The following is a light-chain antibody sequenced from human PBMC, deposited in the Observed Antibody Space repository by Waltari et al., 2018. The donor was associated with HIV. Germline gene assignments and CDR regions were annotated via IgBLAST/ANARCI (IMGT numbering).Light chain of an antibody. J-gene: IGLJ2*01. Sequence: QSALTQPPSASGSPGQSVTIPCAGTSRDIGLYNFVSWYKHHPGKAPKLMISEVSRPPSRLPELFPGSKSGNTASLTVSGLQPEDEAAYYCFSYAGNNYLLFGGGTKLTVL. CDR1: SRDIGLYNF. CDR2: EVS. V-gene: IGLV2-8*01. CDR3: FSYAGNNYLL.